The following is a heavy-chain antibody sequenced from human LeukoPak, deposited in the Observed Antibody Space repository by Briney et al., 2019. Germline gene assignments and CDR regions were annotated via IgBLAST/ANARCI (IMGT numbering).Heavy chain of an antibody. D-gene: IGHD1-1*01. J-gene: IGHJ4*02. CDR1: GGSISSGGYY. Sequence: PSQTLSLTCTVSGGSISSGGYYWSWIRQHPGKGLEWIGYIYYSGSTNYNPSLKSRVTISVDTSKNQFSLKLSSVTAADTAVYYCARGEWELESINYWGQGTLVTVSS. V-gene: IGHV4-31*03. CDR2: IYYSGST. CDR3: ARGEWELESINY.